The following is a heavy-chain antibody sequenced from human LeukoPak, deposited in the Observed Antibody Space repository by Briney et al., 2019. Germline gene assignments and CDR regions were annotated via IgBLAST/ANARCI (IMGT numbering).Heavy chain of an antibody. J-gene: IGHJ5*02. CDR2: IYTSRST. CDR1: GGSISSGSYY. D-gene: IGHD3-10*01. V-gene: IGHV4-61*02. CDR3: AREEREGTVRGPDP. Sequence: PSQTLSLTCTVSGGSISSGSYYWSWIRQPAGKGLEWIRRIYTSRSTNYNPSLKSRVTISVDTSKNQFSLKLSSVTAADTAVYYCAREEREGTVRGPDPWGQGTLVTVSS.